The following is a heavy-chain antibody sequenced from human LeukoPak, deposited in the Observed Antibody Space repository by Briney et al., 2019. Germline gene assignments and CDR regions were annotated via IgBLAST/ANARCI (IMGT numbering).Heavy chain of an antibody. CDR1: GFTFSSYS. Sequence: GGSLRLSCAASGFTFSSYSMNWVRQAPGKGLEWVSSIISSSSYIYYADSVKGRFTISRDNAKNSLYLQMNSLRAEDTAVYYCARGAAAGTYSDYWGQGTLVTVSS. D-gene: IGHD6-13*01. J-gene: IGHJ4*02. V-gene: IGHV3-21*01. CDR2: IISSSSYI. CDR3: ARGAAAGTYSDY.